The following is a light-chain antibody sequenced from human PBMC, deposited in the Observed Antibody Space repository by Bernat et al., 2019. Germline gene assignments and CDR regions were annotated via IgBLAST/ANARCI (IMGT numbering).Light chain of an antibody. V-gene: IGKV7-3*01. CDR3: LQSKRSPRT. CDR2: QAS. CDR1: ESVSAFEMDL. Sequence: ITCRASESVSAFEMDLIHWYQQIPGQPPKLLIYQASNRDTGVPGRFSGYGSGNDCTLAIDPVEADDAADDYGLQSKRSPRTLGKGTKGEIK. J-gene: IGKJ1*01.